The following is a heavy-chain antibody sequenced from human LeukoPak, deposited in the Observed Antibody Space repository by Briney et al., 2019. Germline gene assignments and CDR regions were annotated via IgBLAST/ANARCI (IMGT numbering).Heavy chain of an antibody. V-gene: IGHV1-46*01. J-gene: IGHJ5*02. D-gene: IGHD4-17*01. CDR1: GYTLTELS. CDR2: IRPGDRST. CDR3: TRTVNSWFDP. Sequence: ASVKVSXKVSGYTLTELSMHWVRQAPGQGLEWMGVIRPGDRSTSYAQKFQGRVSVTSDTSTSTAYLELSSLRSDDTAVYYCTRTVNSWFDPWGQGTPVTVSS.